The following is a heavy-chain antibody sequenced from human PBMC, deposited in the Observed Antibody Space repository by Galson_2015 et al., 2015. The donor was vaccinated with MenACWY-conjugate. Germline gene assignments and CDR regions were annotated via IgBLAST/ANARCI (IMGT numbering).Heavy chain of an antibody. Sequence: SLRLSCAASGFTFSSYSMNWVRQAPGKGLERVSYISSSSSTIYYADSVKGRFTISRDNAKNSLYLQMNSLRAEDTAVYYCARGGRGYSYGLGYWGQGTLVTVSS. J-gene: IGHJ4*02. V-gene: IGHV3-48*04. CDR3: ARGGRGYSYGLGY. D-gene: IGHD5-18*01. CDR2: ISSSSSTI. CDR1: GFTFSSYS.